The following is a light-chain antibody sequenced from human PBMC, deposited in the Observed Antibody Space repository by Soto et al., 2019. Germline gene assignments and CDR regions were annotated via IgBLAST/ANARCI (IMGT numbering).Light chain of an antibody. V-gene: IGKV3-11*01. CDR3: QQRSNWPPEVT. J-gene: IGKJ3*01. Sequence: EIVLTQSPATLSLSPGERATLSCRASQSVSSSLAWYQQKPGQAPRLLIYNVSNRATGISARFSGSGSGTDFTLTISSLGPEDFAVYYCQQRSNWPPEVTFGPGTKVDIK. CDR1: QSVSSS. CDR2: NVS.